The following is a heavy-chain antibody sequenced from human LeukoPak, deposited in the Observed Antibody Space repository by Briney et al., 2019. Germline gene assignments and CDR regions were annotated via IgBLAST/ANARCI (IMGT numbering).Heavy chain of an antibody. CDR2: TYCRSKWYN. D-gene: IGHD6-19*01. Sequence: SQTLSLTCAISGDSVSTNSAAWNWIRQSPSRGLEWLARTYCRSKWYNAYAVSVKSRITINPDTSKNQLSLQLSSVTPEDTAVYYCVREYSSTFDYWGQGTLVTVSS. J-gene: IGHJ4*02. CDR3: VREYSSTFDY. V-gene: IGHV6-1*01. CDR1: GDSVSTNSAA.